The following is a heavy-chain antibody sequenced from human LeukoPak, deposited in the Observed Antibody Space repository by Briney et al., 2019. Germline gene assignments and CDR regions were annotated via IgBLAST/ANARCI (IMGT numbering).Heavy chain of an antibody. D-gene: IGHD1-26*01. CDR2: IPGSGSTI. CDR3: ARRLSIVGANFFDY. J-gene: IGHJ4*02. V-gene: IGHV3-48*03. CDR1: GFTFSNYE. Sequence: PGGSLRLSCAVSGFTFSNYEMNWVRQAPGKGLEWVSYIPGSGSTIYYADSVKGRFTISRDNAKNSLYLQMNSLRAEDTAVYYCARRLSIVGANFFDYWGQGTLVTVSS.